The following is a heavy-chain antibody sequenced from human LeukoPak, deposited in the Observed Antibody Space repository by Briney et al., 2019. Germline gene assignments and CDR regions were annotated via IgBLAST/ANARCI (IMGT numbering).Heavy chain of an antibody. J-gene: IGHJ4*02. V-gene: IGHV3-23*01. CDR3: AKEEYYYDSSGYPRGYYFDY. CDR1: GFTFSSYA. D-gene: IGHD3-22*01. Sequence: PGGSLRLSCAASGFTFSSYAMSWVRQAPGKGLEWVSAISGSDGSTYYADSVKGRFTISRDNSKNTLYLQMNSLRAEDTAVYYCAKEEYYYDSSGYPRGYYFDYWGQGTLVTVSS. CDR2: ISGSDGST.